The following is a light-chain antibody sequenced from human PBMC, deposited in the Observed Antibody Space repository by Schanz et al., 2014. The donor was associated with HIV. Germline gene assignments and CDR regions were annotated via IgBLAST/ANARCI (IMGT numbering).Light chain of an antibody. CDR1: SSNIGAGYD. CDR3: QSYDKSLSVVV. CDR2: GNN. V-gene: IGLV1-40*01. Sequence: QSVLTQPPSVSGAPWQRVTISCTGTSSNIGAGYDVHWYQQIPGTAPKLLISGNNNRPSGVPDRISGSKSGTSASLAIAGLQAEDEADYFCQSYDKSLSVVVFGGGTKVTVL. J-gene: IGLJ2*01.